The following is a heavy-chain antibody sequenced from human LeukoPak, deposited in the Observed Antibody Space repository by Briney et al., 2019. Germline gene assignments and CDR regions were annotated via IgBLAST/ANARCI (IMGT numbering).Heavy chain of an antibody. CDR1: GDSISSSYYY. CDR2: IYYGGRT. Sequence: SETLSLTCTVSGDSISSSYYYWVWIRQPPGKGLEWIGSIYYGGRTYYNPALNSPVTISLDTSKNRISLNLNSVTATDTAAYYCARRSHCMVGNCPPVWGQGTTVTVSS. CDR3: ARRSHCMVGNCPPV. V-gene: IGHV4-39*01. D-gene: IGHD4-23*01. J-gene: IGHJ6*02.